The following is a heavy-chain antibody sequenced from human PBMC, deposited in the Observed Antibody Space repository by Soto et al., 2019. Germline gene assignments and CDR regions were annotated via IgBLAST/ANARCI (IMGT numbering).Heavy chain of an antibody. CDR1: GGSISSSSYY. V-gene: IGHV4-39*01. CDR2: IYYSGST. Sequence: TSETLSLTCTVSGGSISSSSYYRGWIRQPPGKGLEWIGSIYYSGSTYYNPSLKSRVTISVDTSKNQFSLKLSSVTAADTAVYYCARHAWDDFGDYWGQGTLVTVSS. D-gene: IGHD3-3*01. CDR3: ARHAWDDFGDY. J-gene: IGHJ4*02.